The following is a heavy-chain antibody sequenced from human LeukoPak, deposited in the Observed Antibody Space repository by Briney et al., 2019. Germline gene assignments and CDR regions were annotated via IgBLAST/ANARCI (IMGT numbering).Heavy chain of an antibody. CDR2: ISYDGSNK. D-gene: IGHD3-3*01. CDR3: ARGSRITIFGVVFNWFDP. J-gene: IGHJ5*02. V-gene: IGHV3-30*03. Sequence: GRSLRLSCAASGFTFSSYGMHWVRQAPGKGLEWVAVISYDGSNKYYADSVKGRFTISRDNAKNTLYLQMNSLRAEDTAVYYCARGSRITIFGVVFNWFDPWGQGTLVTVSS. CDR1: GFTFSSYG.